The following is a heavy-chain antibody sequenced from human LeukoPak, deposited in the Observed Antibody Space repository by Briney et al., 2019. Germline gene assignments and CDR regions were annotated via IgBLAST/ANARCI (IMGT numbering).Heavy chain of an antibody. CDR3: ASLYSGSYDTGSFDYFNY. V-gene: IGHV4-59*01. J-gene: IGHJ4*02. CDR1: GGSISSYY. CDR2: MYYSGST. Sequence: SETLSLTCTVSGGSISSYYWSWIRQPPGKGLEWIGYMYYSGSTNYNPSLKSRVTISVDTSKNQFSLKLSSVTAADTAVHYRASLYSGSYDTGSFDYFNYWGQGTLVTVSS. D-gene: IGHD1-26*01.